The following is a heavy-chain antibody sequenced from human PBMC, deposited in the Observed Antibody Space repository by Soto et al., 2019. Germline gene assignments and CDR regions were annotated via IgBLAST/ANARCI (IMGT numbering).Heavy chain of an antibody. CDR3: ARVPTYYHYGMDV. CDR1: GYSFSTYW. CDR2: INPSDSFT. V-gene: IGHV5-10-1*01. J-gene: IGHJ6*02. Sequence: PGESLKISCKASGYSFSTYWIGWVRQLPGKGLELMGRINPSDSFTNYSPSFEGHVTVSADKSISTAYLQWSSLKASDTAMYYCARVPTYYHYGMDVWGQGTTVTVSS.